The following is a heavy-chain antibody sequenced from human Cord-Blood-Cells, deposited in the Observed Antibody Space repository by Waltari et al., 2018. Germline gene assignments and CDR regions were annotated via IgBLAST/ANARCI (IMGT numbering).Heavy chain of an antibody. J-gene: IGHJ4*02. CDR3: ARGWGLSGWNYFDY. CDR1: GFTVSSNY. CDR2: IYSGGST. Sequence: EVQLVETGGGLIQPGGSLRLSCAASGFTVSSNYMSWVRQAPGKGLEWVSVIYSGGSTYYADSVKGRFTISRENCKNTLYLQMNSLRAEDTAVYYWARGWGLSGWNYFDYWGQGTLVTVSS. D-gene: IGHD6-19*01. V-gene: IGHV3-53*02.